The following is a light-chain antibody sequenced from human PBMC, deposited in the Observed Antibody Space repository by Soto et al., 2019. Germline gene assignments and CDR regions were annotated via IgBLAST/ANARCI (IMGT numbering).Light chain of an antibody. CDR3: AAWDDSLNVV. V-gene: IGLV1-44*01. Sequence: QSVLTQPPSASGTPGQRVTISCSGSSSNIRSNTVNWYQQLPGTAPKLLIYSNNQRPSGVPDRFSGSKSGTSASLAISGLQSEDEADYYCAAWDDSLNVVFGGGTQLTVL. CDR1: SSNIRSNT. CDR2: SNN. J-gene: IGLJ2*01.